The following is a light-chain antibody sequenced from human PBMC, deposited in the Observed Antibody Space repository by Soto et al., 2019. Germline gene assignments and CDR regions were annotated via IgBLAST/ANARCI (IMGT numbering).Light chain of an antibody. CDR3: QQYNDYSWT. V-gene: IGKV1-5*03. Sequence: DIQMTQSPSTLSSSGGYSVRMTCWASQSISAWLAWYQQKPGKAPRLLIYKASTLEIGVPSRFSGSGSGTEFTLTISSLQPDDVAIYYCQQYNDYSWTFGQGTKVDIK. CDR1: QSISAW. J-gene: IGKJ1*01. CDR2: KAS.